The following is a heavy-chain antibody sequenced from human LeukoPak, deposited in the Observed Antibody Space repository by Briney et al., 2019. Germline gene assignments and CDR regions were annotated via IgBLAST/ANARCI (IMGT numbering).Heavy chain of an antibody. Sequence: SETLSLTCAVYGGSFSAYYWTWIRQPPGKGLEWIGEINHSGSINYNPSLKSRVTISVDTSKNQFSLKLSSVAAADTAVYYCAKRGPYYYGSGSYYKGAQYYFDSWGQGPLVTVSS. CDR3: AKRGPYYYGSGSYYKGAQYYFDS. CDR2: INHSGSI. CDR1: GGSFSAYY. J-gene: IGHJ4*02. D-gene: IGHD3-10*01. V-gene: IGHV4-34*01.